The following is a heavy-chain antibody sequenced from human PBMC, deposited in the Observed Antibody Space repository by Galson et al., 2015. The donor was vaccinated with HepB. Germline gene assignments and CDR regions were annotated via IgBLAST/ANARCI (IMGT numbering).Heavy chain of an antibody. D-gene: IGHD2-2*02. J-gene: IGHJ6*02. CDR1: GGTFSSYA. CDR3: ARASPVVPAAIYYYYGMDV. Sequence: SVKVSCKASGGTFSSYAISWVRQAPGQGLEWMGGIIPIFGTANYAQKFQGRVTITADESTSTACMELSSLRSEDTAVYYCARASPVVPAAIYYYYGMDVWGQGTTVTVSS. CDR2: IIPIFGTA. V-gene: IGHV1-69*13.